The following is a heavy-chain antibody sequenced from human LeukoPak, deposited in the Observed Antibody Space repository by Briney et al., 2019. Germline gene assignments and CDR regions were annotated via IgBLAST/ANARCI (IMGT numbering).Heavy chain of an antibody. V-gene: IGHV3-30-3*01. CDR2: IPYDGSNK. CDR3: ARAPTRYCSGGSCYYLDY. Sequence: GGCLRLSCAASGFTFSSYAMHWVRQAPGKGLEWVAVIPYDGSNKYYADSVKGRFTISRDNSKNTLYLQMNSLRAEDTAVYYCARAPTRYCSGGSCYYLDYWGQGTLVTVSS. J-gene: IGHJ4*02. D-gene: IGHD2-15*01. CDR1: GFTFSSYA.